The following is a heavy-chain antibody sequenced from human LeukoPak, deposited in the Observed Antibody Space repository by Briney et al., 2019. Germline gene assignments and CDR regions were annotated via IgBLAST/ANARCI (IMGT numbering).Heavy chain of an antibody. CDR3: ARKLSFRQQLVSWFDP. V-gene: IGHV1-8*01. CDR1: GYTFTSYD. J-gene: IGHJ5*02. Sequence: ASVDVSCKASGYTFTSYDINWVRQATGQGLEGMGWMNPNSGNTGYAQEFQGRVTMTRNTSISTAYMELSSLRSEDTAVYYCARKLSFRQQLVSWFDPWGQGILVAVSS. D-gene: IGHD6-13*01. CDR2: MNPNSGNT.